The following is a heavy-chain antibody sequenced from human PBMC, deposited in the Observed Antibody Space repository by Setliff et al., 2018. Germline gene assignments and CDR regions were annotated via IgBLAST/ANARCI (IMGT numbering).Heavy chain of an antibody. CDR2: LDGDSGHI. J-gene: IGHJ4*02. Sequence: LTCAASGFTFSQYNLNWVRQAPGKRLEWVSSLDGDSGHIYYADSLRGRFTISRDNAKNSLYLQMNSLRVEDTAVYYCARRIKEGNHFFDYWGQGTLVTSPQ. CDR1: GFTFSQYN. CDR3: ARRIKEGNHFFDY. V-gene: IGHV3-21*01. D-gene: IGHD2-15*01.